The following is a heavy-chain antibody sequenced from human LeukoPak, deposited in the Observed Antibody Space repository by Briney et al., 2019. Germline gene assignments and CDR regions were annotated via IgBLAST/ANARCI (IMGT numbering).Heavy chain of an antibody. D-gene: IGHD2-2*01. Sequence: GGSLRLSCAASGFTFSSYSMNWVRQAPGKGLEWVSYISSSSSTIYYADSVKGRFTISRDNAKNSLYLQMNSLRAEDTAVYYCAREGGYCSSTSCPYFDYWGQGTLVTVSS. CDR3: AREGGYCSSTSCPYFDY. CDR1: GFTFSSYS. J-gene: IGHJ4*02. CDR2: ISSSSSTI. V-gene: IGHV3-48*04.